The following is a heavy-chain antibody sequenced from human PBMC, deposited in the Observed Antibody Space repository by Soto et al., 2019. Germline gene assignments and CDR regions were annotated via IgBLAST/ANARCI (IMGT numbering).Heavy chain of an antibody. CDR2: IYYSGST. CDR1: GGSISSGGYY. CDR3: ARAPYYYDSSGYPNWFDP. D-gene: IGHD3-22*01. V-gene: IGHV4-31*03. Sequence: SETLSLTCTVSGGSISSGGYYWSWIRQHPGKGLEWIGYIYYSGSTYYNPSLKSRVTISVDTSKNQFSLKLSSVTAADTAVYYCARAPYYYDSSGYPNWFDPWGQGTLVTVSS. J-gene: IGHJ5*02.